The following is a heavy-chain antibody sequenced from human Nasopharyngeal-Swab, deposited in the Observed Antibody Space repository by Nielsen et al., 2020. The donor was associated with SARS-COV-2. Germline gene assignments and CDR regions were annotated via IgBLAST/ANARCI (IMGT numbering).Heavy chain of an antibody. CDR3: AKALSANNWNYYYYGMDV. Sequence: GESLKISCEASGFTYSNFGMSWVRQAPGKGLEWVSTINGSGGTTYYADSVKGRFTISRDNSKNVLFLQMNSLRDEDTAIYYCAKALSANNWNYYYYGMDVWGQGTTVTVSS. CDR1: GFTYSNFG. CDR2: INGSGGTT. V-gene: IGHV3-23*01. J-gene: IGHJ6*02. D-gene: IGHD1-20*01.